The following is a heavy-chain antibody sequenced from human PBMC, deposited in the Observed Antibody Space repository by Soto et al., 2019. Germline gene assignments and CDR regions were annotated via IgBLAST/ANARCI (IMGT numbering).Heavy chain of an antibody. CDR1: GGTFSSHV. V-gene: IGHV1-69*01. CDR2: IIPIFGTA. CDR3: ARDSRIEMATIPLDY. Sequence: KVSCKASGGTFSSHVISWVRQAPGQGLEWMGGIIPIFGTANYAQKFQGRVTITADESTSTAYMELSSLRSEDTAVYYCARDSRIEMATIPLDYWGQGTLVTVS. J-gene: IGHJ4*02. D-gene: IGHD5-12*01.